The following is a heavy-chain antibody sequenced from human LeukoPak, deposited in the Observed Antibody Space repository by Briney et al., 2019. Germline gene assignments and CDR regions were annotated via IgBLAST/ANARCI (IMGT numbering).Heavy chain of an antibody. V-gene: IGHV1-2*02. CDR3: ARIRGFGADYYYYYMDV. Sequence: ASVKVSCKASGYTFTGYYMHWVRQAPGQGLEWMGWINPNSGGTNYAQKFQGRVTMTRDTSISTAYMELSGLRSDDTAAYYCARIRGFGADYYYYYMDVWGKGTTVTVSS. J-gene: IGHJ6*03. CDR2: INPNSGGT. CDR1: GYTFTGYY. D-gene: IGHD3-10*01.